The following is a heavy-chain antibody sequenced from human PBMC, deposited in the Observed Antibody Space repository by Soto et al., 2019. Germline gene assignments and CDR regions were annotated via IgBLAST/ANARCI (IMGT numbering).Heavy chain of an antibody. V-gene: IGHV7-4-1*01. Sequence: QVQLVQSESELKKPGASVKVSCKASGYTFNNYAMNWVRQAPGQGLEWMGWINTDTGNPTYAQAFTGRFVFSLDTSVSTSYLQISSLKSEDSAVYYCARDNVIVDGPDFDYWGQGTLVTVSS. CDR1: GYTFNNYA. CDR2: INTDTGNP. D-gene: IGHD2-2*01. CDR3: ARDNVIVDGPDFDY. J-gene: IGHJ4*02.